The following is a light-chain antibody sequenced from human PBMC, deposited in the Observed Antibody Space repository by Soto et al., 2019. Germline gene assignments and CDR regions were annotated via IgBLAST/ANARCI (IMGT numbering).Light chain of an antibody. CDR3: SSYTSSSTYV. Sequence: QSVLTQPASVSRSPGQAITISCTGTSNDYVSWYQQHPGTAPKLMIYEVSNRPSGVSNRFSGSKSGNSASLTISGLHAEDEADYYCSSYTSSSTYVFGTGTKLTVL. J-gene: IGLJ1*01. CDR2: EVS. V-gene: IGLV2-14*01. CDR1: SNDY.